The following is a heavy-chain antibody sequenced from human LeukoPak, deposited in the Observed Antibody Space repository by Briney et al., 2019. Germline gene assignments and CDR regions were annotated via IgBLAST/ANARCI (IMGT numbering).Heavy chain of an antibody. Sequence: ASVKVSCKASGYTFTSYGISWVRQAPGQGLEWMGWISVYNANAKYAQKLQGRVTMTRDTSTSAAYMELRSLRSDDTAVYYCARDGGSYSDWFDPWGQGTLVIVSS. CDR1: GYTFTSYG. J-gene: IGHJ5*02. V-gene: IGHV1-18*01. CDR3: ARDGGSYSDWFDP. CDR2: ISVYNANA. D-gene: IGHD1-26*01.